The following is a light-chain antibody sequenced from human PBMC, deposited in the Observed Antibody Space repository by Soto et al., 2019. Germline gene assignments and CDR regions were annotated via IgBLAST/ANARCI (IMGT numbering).Light chain of an antibody. CDR1: QSVSSN. V-gene: IGKV3D-15*01. CDR2: GAS. CDR3: QQYNSWPLT. J-gene: IGKJ4*01. Sequence: EIVMTQSPPTLSVSPGERVTLSCRASQSVSSNLAWYQQKPGQAPRLLLYGASSRATVIPDRFSGSGSGTDFTLTISRLEPEDFAVYYCQQYNSWPLTFGGGTKVDIK.